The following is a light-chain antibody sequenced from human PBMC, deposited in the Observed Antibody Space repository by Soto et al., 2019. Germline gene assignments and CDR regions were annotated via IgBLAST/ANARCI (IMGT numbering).Light chain of an antibody. CDR2: AAS. J-gene: IGKJ2*01. CDR3: QQYYSYPYT. V-gene: IGKV1-8*01. Sequence: AIRMTQSPSSFSASKGDRATITCRASQGISSYLAWYQQKPGKAPKLLIYAASTLQSGVPSRFSGSGSGTDFTLTISCLQSEDFATYYCQQYYSYPYTFGQGTKLEIK. CDR1: QGISSY.